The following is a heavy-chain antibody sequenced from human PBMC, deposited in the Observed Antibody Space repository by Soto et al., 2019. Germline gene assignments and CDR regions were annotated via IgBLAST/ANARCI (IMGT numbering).Heavy chain of an antibody. CDR2: ISAYNGNT. V-gene: IGHV1-18*01. Sequence: QVQLVQSGAEVKKPGASVKVSCKASGYTFTSYGISWVRQAPGQGLEWMVWISAYNGNTNYAQKLQGRVTMTTDTYTSTAYMELRSLSSDDTAVYYCARGGDYDILTGYLVVDYWGQGTLVTVSS. CDR1: GYTFTSYG. D-gene: IGHD3-9*01. J-gene: IGHJ4*02. CDR3: ARGGDYDILTGYLVVDY.